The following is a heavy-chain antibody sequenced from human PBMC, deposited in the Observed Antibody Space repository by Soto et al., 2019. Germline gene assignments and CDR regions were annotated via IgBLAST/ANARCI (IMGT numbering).Heavy chain of an antibody. CDR1: GYSFTNYG. Sequence: ASVKVSCKASGYSFTNYGINWVRQAPGQGLEWMGWITTYNGDAKYAQNVQGRVTMTTDTSTDTAYMELRSLRSDDTAVYYCATDRIGKVYKYGMDVWGQGTTVTVSS. CDR3: ATDRIGKVYKYGMDV. J-gene: IGHJ6*02. CDR2: ITTYNGDA. V-gene: IGHV1-18*01.